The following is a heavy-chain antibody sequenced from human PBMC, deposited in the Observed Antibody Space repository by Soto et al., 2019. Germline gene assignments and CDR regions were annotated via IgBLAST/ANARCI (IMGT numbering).Heavy chain of an antibody. V-gene: IGHV4-34*01. CDR2: INHSGST. Sequence: SETLSLTCAVYGGSFSGYYWSWIRQPPGKGLEWIGEINHSGSTNYNPSLKSRVTISVDTSKNQFSLKLSSVTAADTAVYYCARTRLQSAFDIWGQGTMVTVSS. J-gene: IGHJ3*02. D-gene: IGHD4-4*01. CDR3: ARTRLQSAFDI. CDR1: GGSFSGYY.